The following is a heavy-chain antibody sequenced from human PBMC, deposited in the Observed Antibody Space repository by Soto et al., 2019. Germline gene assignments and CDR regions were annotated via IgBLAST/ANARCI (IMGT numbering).Heavy chain of an antibody. CDR3: AGARYSSGRDFDY. V-gene: IGHV1-2*04. J-gene: IGHJ4*02. Sequence: QVQLVQSGAEVKKPGASVKVSCKASGYTFTGYYLHWVRQAPGQGLEWMGWINPNSGGTIYAQKSLGWATMTRDTSISTAYMELSRLRSDDTAVYYCAGARYSSGRDFDYWGQGTLVTVSS. D-gene: IGHD6-19*01. CDR1: GYTFTGYY. CDR2: INPNSGGT.